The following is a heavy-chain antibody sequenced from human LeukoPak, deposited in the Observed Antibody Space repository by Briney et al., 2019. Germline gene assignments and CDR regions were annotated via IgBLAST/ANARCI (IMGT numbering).Heavy chain of an antibody. CDR2: INWDGYST. D-gene: IGHD3-16*01. J-gene: IGHJ4*02. CDR3: VRDLRTDYALDS. CDR1: GYIFDDYG. Sequence: PGGSLRLSCAASGYIFDDYGMTWVRQGPGKGLEWVSGINWDGYSTGYADSVRGRFTISRDNAKSTLYLQMNSLRPEDTALYYCVRDLRTDYALDSWGQGTLVTVSS. V-gene: IGHV3-20*04.